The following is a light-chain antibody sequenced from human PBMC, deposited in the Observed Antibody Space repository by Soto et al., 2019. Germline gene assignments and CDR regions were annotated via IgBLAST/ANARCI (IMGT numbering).Light chain of an antibody. J-gene: IGKJ4*01. V-gene: IGKV1-12*01. CDR3: HQASSFPPT. CDR1: QGISSW. Sequence: DIQMTQSPSFVSASVGDRVTITCRASQGISSWLSWYQQKPGTAPTLLVYKASTLQDGVPSRFSGSGSGTDFTLTINSLQPEDFGTYYCHQASSFPPTFAGVTKVEIK. CDR2: KAS.